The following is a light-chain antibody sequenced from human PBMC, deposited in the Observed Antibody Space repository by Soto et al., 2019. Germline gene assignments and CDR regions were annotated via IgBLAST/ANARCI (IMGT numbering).Light chain of an antibody. CDR2: LNSDGSH. Sequence: QLVLTQSPSASASLGASVKLTCTLSSGHSSNAIAWHQQQPEKGPRYLMKLNSDGSHSKGDGIPDRFSGSSSGAERYLTISSLQSEDEADYYCQTWGTGIQVFGGGTKLTVL. J-gene: IGLJ2*01. CDR1: SGHSSNA. CDR3: QTWGTGIQV. V-gene: IGLV4-69*01.